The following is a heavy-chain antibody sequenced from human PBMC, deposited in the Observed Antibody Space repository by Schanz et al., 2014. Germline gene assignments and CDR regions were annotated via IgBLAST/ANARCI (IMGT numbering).Heavy chain of an antibody. J-gene: IGHJ3*02. CDR3: ARGGGPEDVFDI. Sequence: QVQLVQSGAEVKKPGASVKVSCKASGYTFTSDSMHWVRQAPGQGLEWMGMINPSGGSTTYAQKCQGRVTMTRDTSTSTVYMELSSLRSEDTAVYYCARGGGPEDVFDIWGQGTILTVSS. CDR1: GYTFTSDS. CDR2: INPSGGST. V-gene: IGHV1-46*01. D-gene: IGHD5-12*01.